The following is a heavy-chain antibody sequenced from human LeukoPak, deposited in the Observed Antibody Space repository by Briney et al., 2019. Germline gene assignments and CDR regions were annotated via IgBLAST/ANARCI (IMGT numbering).Heavy chain of an antibody. CDR1: GYSFTSYW. D-gene: IGHD3-10*01. Sequence: GESLKISWKGSGYSFTSYWLGWVRQIPGKGLELMGIIYPGDSDTRYSPSFQGKLTISADKSISTAYLQWSSLKASDTAMYYCAIIGGGSGSYYIFHDAFDIWGEGTMVTVSS. J-gene: IGHJ3*02. CDR2: IYPGDSDT. CDR3: AIIGGGSGSYYIFHDAFDI. V-gene: IGHV5-51*01.